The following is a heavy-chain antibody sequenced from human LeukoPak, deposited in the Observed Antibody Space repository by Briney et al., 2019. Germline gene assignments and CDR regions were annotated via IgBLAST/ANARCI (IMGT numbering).Heavy chain of an antibody. CDR2: IYHSGST. Sequence: SETLSLTCTVSGYSISSGYYWGWIRQPPGKGLEWIGSIYHSGSTYYNPSLKSRVTISVDTSKNQFSLKLSSVTAADTAVYYCARADSSGYYYDGYFDYWGQGTLVTVSS. CDR1: GYSISSGYY. D-gene: IGHD3-22*01. V-gene: IGHV4-38-2*02. CDR3: ARADSSGYYYDGYFDY. J-gene: IGHJ4*02.